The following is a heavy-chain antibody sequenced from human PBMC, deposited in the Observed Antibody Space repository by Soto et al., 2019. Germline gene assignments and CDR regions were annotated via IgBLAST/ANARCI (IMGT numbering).Heavy chain of an antibody. CDR3: ARGKGMEENYFHYGLQI. Sequence: ASVKVSCKASGYTFSTYAMHWVRQAPGQSLEWMGWLNGGTGQTRYSQKFQDRVIITRDTSASTGYMELSSLTSEDTAVYYCARGKGMEENYFHYGLQIWGQGTTVTVS. J-gene: IGHJ6*02. D-gene: IGHD1-1*01. V-gene: IGHV1-3*01. CDR2: LNGGTGQT. CDR1: GYTFSTYA.